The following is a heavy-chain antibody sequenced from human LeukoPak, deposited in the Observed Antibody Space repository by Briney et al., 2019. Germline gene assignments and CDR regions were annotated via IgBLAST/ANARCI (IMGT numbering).Heavy chain of an antibody. D-gene: IGHD4-17*01. V-gene: IGHV4-34*01. CDR3: ARGGRRNYGDYEVWFDP. CDR1: GGSFSGYY. CDR2: INHSGST. J-gene: IGHJ5*02. Sequence: SETLSLTCAVYGGSFSGYYWSWIRQPPGEGLEWIGEINHSGSTNYNPSLKSRVTISVDTSKNQFSLKLSSVTAADTAVYYCARGGRRNYGDYEVWFDPWGQGTLVTVSS.